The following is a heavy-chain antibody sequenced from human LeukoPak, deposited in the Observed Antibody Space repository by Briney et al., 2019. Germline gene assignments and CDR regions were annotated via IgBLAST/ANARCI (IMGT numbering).Heavy chain of an antibody. Sequence: GGSLRLSCAASGFTVSTNAMSWVRQAPGRGLEWVSGIGGGGRTHYADSVRGRFSIYRDNSKNTVYLQMNSRRVDDTVVYYWAKDLGWWAAVVCWGQGMLVTVSS. CDR2: IGGGGRT. CDR3: AKDLGWWAAVVC. CDR1: GFTVSTNA. D-gene: IGHD2-15*01. V-gene: IGHV3-23*01. J-gene: IGHJ4*02.